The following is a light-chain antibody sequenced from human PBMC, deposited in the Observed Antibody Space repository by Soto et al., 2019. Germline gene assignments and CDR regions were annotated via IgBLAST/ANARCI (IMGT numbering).Light chain of an antibody. V-gene: IGKV3-20*01. CDR3: QHYVSSRT. CDR1: QSVSRSY. J-gene: IGKJ1*01. CDR2: SAS. Sequence: EFVLTQSPGTLSLSTGERATLSCRASQSVSRSYVGWYQQKPGQAPRLRIYSASTRASGIPDRFSGSGSGTEFTLTIRRLEPEDFAVYYCQHYVSSRTFGQGGKV.